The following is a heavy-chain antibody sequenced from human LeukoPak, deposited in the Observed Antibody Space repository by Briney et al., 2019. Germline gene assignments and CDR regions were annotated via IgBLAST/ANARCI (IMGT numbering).Heavy chain of an antibody. CDR3: ARGTPPTVTTFWWFDP. V-gene: IGHV4-34*01. CDR1: GGSFSGYY. J-gene: IGHJ5*02. Sequence: SETLSLTCTVYGGSFSGYYWSWIRQPPGKGLEWIGENNHSGSTNYNPSLKSRVTISVDTSKNQFSLKLSSVTAADTAVYYCARGTPPTVTTFWWFDPWGQGTLVTVSS. D-gene: IGHD4-17*01. CDR2: NNHSGST.